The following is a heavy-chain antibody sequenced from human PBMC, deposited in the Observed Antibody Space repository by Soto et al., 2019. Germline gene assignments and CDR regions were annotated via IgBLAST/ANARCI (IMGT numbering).Heavy chain of an antibody. J-gene: IGHJ4*02. Sequence: SGGSLRLSCAASGFTFSSYGMHWVRQAPGKGLEWVAVISYDGSNKYYADSVKGRFTISRDNSKNTLYLQMNSLRAEDTAVYYCAKGQWELGDYWGQGTLVTVSS. CDR1: GFTFSSYG. CDR3: AKGQWELGDY. V-gene: IGHV3-30*18. CDR2: ISYDGSNK. D-gene: IGHD1-26*01.